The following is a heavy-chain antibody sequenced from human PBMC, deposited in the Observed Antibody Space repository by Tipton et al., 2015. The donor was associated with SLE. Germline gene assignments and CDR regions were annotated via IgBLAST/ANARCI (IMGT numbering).Heavy chain of an antibody. CDR2: IYHSGST. Sequence: TLSLTCTVSGDSISSYYWGWIRQPPGKGLEWIGSIYHSGSTYYNPSLKSRVTISVDRSKNQFSLKLSSVTAADTAVYYCARGDYYDSSGYSLSFSAEYFQHWGQGTLVTVSS. D-gene: IGHD3-22*01. V-gene: IGHV4-39*07. J-gene: IGHJ1*01. CDR1: GDSISSYY. CDR3: ARGDYYDSSGYSLSFSAEYFQH.